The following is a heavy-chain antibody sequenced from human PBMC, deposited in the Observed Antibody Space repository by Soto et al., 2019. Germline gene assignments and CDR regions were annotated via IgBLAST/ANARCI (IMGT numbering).Heavy chain of an antibody. D-gene: IGHD6-13*01. CDR1: GFTFADYA. CDR3: AKDSAARTHSGFGP. CDR2: INWNSGSI. V-gene: IGHV3-9*01. Sequence: PGGSLRLSCAASGFTFADYAMHWVRQAPGKGLEWVSGINWNSGSIGYADSVKGRFTISRDNAKNSLYLQMNSLRAEDTALYYCAKDSAARTHSGFGPWGQGTLVTVSS. J-gene: IGHJ5*02.